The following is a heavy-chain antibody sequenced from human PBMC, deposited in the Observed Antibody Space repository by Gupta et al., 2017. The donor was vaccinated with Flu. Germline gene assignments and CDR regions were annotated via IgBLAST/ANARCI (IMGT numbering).Heavy chain of an antibody. V-gene: IGHV1-69*06. Sequence: QVQLVQSGAEVKKPGSSVKVSCKASGGTFSSYAISWVRQAPGQGLEWMGGIIPIFGTANYAQKFQGRVTITADKSTSTAYMELSSLRSEDTAVYYCATSYVRGAVRDNYYYYGMDVWGQGTTVTVSS. D-gene: IGHD3-10*02. CDR2: IIPIFGTA. J-gene: IGHJ6*02. CDR3: ATSYVRGAVRDNYYYYGMDV. CDR1: GGTFSSYA.